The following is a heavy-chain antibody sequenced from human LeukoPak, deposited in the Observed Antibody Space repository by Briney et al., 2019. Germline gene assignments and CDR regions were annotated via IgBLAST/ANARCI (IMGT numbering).Heavy chain of an antibody. Sequence: HPGGSLRLSCAASGFTFSSYAMHWARQAPGKGLEWVAVISYDGSNKYYADSVKGRFTISRDNSKNTLYLQMNSLRAEDTAVYYCARDPQSYIVVVPAALDYWGQGTLVTVSS. V-gene: IGHV3-30-3*01. CDR3: ARDPQSYIVVVPAALDY. CDR1: GFTFSSYA. CDR2: ISYDGSNK. J-gene: IGHJ4*02. D-gene: IGHD2-2*01.